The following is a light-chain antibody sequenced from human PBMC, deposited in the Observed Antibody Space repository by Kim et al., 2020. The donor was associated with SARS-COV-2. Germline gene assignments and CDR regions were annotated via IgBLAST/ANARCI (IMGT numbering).Light chain of an antibody. CDR2: DVT. V-gene: IGLV2-14*04. J-gene: IGLJ3*02. Sequence: QSITISCTGTSSDVGAYNYVSWYQQHPDKAPKLIIYDVTKRPSGISNRFSGSKSGNTASLTISGLQAEDEADYFCASYTNSLTWVFGGGTQLTVL. CDR1: SSDVGAYNY. CDR3: ASYTNSLTWV.